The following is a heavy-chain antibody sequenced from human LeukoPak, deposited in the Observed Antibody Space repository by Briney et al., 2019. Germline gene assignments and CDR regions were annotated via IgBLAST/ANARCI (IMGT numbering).Heavy chain of an antibody. J-gene: IGHJ4*02. V-gene: IGHV4-4*07. Sequence: SETLSLTCTVSGGSISRYYWSWIRQPAGKGLEWIGRVYSSGSTNYNPSLKSRVTMSVDTSKNQFSLKLSSVTAADTAVHYCARGTVPSEYCGGDCQFDYWGQGTLVTVSS. CDR2: VYSSGST. D-gene: IGHD2-21*02. CDR3: ARGTVPSEYCGGDCQFDY. CDR1: GGSISRYY.